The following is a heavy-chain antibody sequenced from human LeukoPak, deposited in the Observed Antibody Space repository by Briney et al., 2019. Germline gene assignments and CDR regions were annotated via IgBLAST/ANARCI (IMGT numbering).Heavy chain of an antibody. CDR3: ARAGNYNFWSGYRGTDY. CDR1: GFTFSSYW. J-gene: IGHJ4*02. D-gene: IGHD3-3*01. Sequence: GGCLRLSCAGSGFTFSSYWMTWVRRARGKALVWVVNIKQDGSEIYYVDSVKGRFTISRDNAKNSVYLQMNSLRVEDTAVYYCARAGNYNFWSGYRGTDYWGQGTLVTVSS. V-gene: IGHV3-7*01. CDR2: IKQDGSEI.